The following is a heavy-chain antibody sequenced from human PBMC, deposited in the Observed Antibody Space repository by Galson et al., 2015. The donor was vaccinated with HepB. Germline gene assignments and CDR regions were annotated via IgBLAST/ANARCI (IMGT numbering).Heavy chain of an antibody. CDR3: ARRSSSPPYYYYYMDV. V-gene: IGHV1-46*03. CDR1: GYTLTELS. D-gene: IGHD6-6*01. J-gene: IGHJ6*03. Sequence: SVKVSCKVSGYTLTELSMHWVRQAPGQGLEWMGIINPSGGSTSYAQKFQGRVTMTRDTSTSTVYMELSSLRSEDTAVYYCARRSSSPPYYYYYMDVWGKGTTVTVSS. CDR2: INPSGGST.